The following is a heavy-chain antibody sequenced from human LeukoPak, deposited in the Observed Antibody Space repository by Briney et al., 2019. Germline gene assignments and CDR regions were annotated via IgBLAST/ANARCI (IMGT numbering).Heavy chain of an antibody. CDR1: GFTFDDYT. CDR2: ISWDGGST. Sequence: GGSLRLSCAASGFTFDDYTMHWVRQAPGKGLEWVSLISWDGGSTYYADSVKGRFTISRDNSKNSLYLQMNSLRTEDTALCYCAKDIGYSYGYGMDVWGQGTTVTVSS. V-gene: IGHV3-43*01. J-gene: IGHJ6*02. CDR3: AKDIGYSYGYGMDV. D-gene: IGHD5-18*01.